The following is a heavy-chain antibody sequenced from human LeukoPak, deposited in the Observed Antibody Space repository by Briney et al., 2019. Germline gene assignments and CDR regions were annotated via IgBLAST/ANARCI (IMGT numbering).Heavy chain of an antibody. D-gene: IGHD6-13*01. V-gene: IGHV6-1*01. CDR2: TYYRSKWYN. CDR1: GDSVSSNSAA. CDR3: ARRRYIGAIAAGPSGFDY. Sequence: SQTLSLTCAISGDSVSSNSAAWNWIRQSPSRGLEWLGRTYYRSKWYNDYAVSVKSRITINPDTSKNQFSLQLNSVTPEDTAVYYCARRRYIGAIAAGPSGFDYWGQGTLVTVSS. J-gene: IGHJ4*02.